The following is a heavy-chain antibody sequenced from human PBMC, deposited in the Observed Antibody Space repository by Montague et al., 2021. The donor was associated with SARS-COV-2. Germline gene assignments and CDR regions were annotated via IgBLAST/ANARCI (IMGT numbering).Heavy chain of an antibody. CDR2: ISISGST. CDR1: GGSISSGSYY. D-gene: IGHD6-19*01. V-gene: IGHV4-61*02. Sequence: TLSLTCTVSGGSISSGSYYWSWIRQPAGKGLEWIGCISISGSTNYNPSLKSRVTISVDTSKNQFSLKLSSVTAADTAVYYCARDIAVNGLFDYWGQGTLVTVSS. CDR3: ARDIAVNGLFDY. J-gene: IGHJ4*02.